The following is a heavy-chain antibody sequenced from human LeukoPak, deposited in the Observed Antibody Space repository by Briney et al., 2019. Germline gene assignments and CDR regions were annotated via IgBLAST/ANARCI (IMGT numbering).Heavy chain of an antibody. CDR1: GYTFTSYY. V-gene: IGHV1-46*01. CDR3: ARESCSSTSCYPGPLGY. CDR2: INPSGGST. J-gene: IGHJ4*02. D-gene: IGHD2-2*01. Sequence: ASVKASCKASGYTFTSYYMHWVRQAPGQGLEWMGIINPSGGSTSYAQKFQGRVTMTRDTSTSTVYMELSSLRSEDTAVYYCARESCSSTSCYPGPLGYWGQGTLVTVSS.